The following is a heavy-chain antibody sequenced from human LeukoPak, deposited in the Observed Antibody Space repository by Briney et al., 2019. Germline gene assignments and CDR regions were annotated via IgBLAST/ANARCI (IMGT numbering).Heavy chain of an antibody. CDR2: INSGGENT. V-gene: IGHV3-23*01. CDR1: GFTFNNYG. D-gene: IGHD3-22*01. CDR3: TIDPSDYYETNSLDF. Sequence: GSLRLSCVPSGFTFNNYGMTWFRQAPGKGLEWVSTINSGGENTHYADSVKGRFTISRDNSKSTLYLQVNSLRAEDTALYYCTIDPSDYYETNSLDFWGQGTPVTVSS. J-gene: IGHJ4*02.